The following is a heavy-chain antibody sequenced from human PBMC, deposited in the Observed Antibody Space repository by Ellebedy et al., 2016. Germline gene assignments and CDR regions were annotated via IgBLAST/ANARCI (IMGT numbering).Heavy chain of an antibody. V-gene: IGHV3-23*01. D-gene: IGHD6-13*01. Sequence: GGSLRLSCAASGFTFSSYAMSWVRQASGKGLEWVSSISGIDNTAYYADPVKGRFTIFRDISKSTLFLQMNNLGADDTAVYFCAKGGIGETGGLDSWGQGTLVTVSS. J-gene: IGHJ4*02. CDR2: ISGIDNTA. CDR1: GFTFSSYA. CDR3: AKGGIGETGGLDS.